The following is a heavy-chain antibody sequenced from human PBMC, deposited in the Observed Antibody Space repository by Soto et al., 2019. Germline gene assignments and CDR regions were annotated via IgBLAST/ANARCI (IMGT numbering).Heavy chain of an antibody. J-gene: IGHJ4*02. V-gene: IGHV3-23*01. CDR2: ISGSGGST. D-gene: IGHD3-10*01. CDR3: AKGRVLGVRGVIITPYDY. CDR1: GFTFSSYA. Sequence: GGSLRLSCAASGFTFSSYAMSWVRQAPRKGLEWVSAISGSGGSTYYADSVKGRFTISRDNSKNTLYLQMNSLRAEDTAVYYCAKGRVLGVRGVIITPYDYWGQGTLVTVSS.